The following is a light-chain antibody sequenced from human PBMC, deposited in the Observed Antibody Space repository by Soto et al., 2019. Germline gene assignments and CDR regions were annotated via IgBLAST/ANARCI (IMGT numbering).Light chain of an antibody. CDR1: SSNIGAGYD. V-gene: IGLV1-40*01. Sequence: QSALTQPPSVSGAPGPRVTISCSGSSSNIGAGYDVNWYRQLPGTAPKLLIYGNSDRPSGVPDRFSGSKSGTSASLAITGLQAEDEADYFCQSYDRSLRTDVFGTGTKVTVL. CDR2: GNS. CDR3: QSYDRSLRTDV. J-gene: IGLJ1*01.